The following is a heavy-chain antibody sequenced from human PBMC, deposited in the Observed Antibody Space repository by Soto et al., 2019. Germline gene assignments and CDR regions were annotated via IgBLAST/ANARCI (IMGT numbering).Heavy chain of an antibody. V-gene: IGHV3-23*01. J-gene: IGHJ4*02. CDR1: GFNFKKFA. CDR2: ISCCGGST. CDR3: AKADGEQWLVPHLDN. Sequence: EVQLLESGGGVVQPGGSLRLSCVASGFNFKKFAMARVRQAPGEGLEWVSGISCCGGSTSYADSVKGRFSIARDDSKNTLTLQMNSLRVEDTAQYYGAKADGEQWLVPHLDNWGQGTLVTVS. D-gene: IGHD6-19*01.